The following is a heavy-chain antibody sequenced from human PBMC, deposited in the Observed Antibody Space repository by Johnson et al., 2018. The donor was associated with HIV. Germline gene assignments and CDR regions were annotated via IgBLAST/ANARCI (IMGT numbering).Heavy chain of an antibody. CDR3: ARVVPYAFDI. V-gene: IGHV3-20*04. J-gene: IGHJ3*02. D-gene: IGHD6-6*01. CDR1: GFNFDDHG. Sequence: MQLVESGGAVVRPGGSLRLSCAASGFNFDDHGMSWVRQAPGKGLEWVSGISWKSGSIGYADSVKGRFTISRDNAKNSLYLQMNSLRAEDTAVYFCARVVPYAFDIWGQGTMVTVSS. CDR2: ISWKSGSI.